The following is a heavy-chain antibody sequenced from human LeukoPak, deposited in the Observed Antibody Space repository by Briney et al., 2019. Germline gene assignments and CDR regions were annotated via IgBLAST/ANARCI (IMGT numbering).Heavy chain of an antibody. CDR3: ARQKVRYCSGGSCYSVGPPDY. V-gene: IGHV5-51*01. J-gene: IGHJ4*02. CDR2: IYPGDSDT. Sequence: GKSLKISCKGSGYSFTSYWIGWVRQMPGKGLEWMGIIYPGDSDTRYSPSFQGQVTISADKSISTAYLQWSSLKASDTAMYYCARQKVRYCSGGSCYSVGPPDYWGQGTLVTVSS. D-gene: IGHD2-15*01. CDR1: GYSFTSYW.